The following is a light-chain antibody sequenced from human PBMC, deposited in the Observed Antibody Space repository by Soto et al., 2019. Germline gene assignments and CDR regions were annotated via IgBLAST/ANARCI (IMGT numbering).Light chain of an antibody. V-gene: IGLV2-14*01. CDR3: SSYTSSSTHYV. CDR2: EVS. J-gene: IGLJ1*01. Sequence: SVLTQPASVSGSPGQSITISCTGTSSDVGGYNYVSWYQQHPGKAPKLMIYEVSNRPSGVSNRFSGSKSGNTASLTISGLQAEDEADYYCSSYTSSSTHYVFGTGTKSPS. CDR1: SSDVGGYNY.